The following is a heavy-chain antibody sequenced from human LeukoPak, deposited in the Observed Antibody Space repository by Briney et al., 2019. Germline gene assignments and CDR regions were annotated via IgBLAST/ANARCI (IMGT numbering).Heavy chain of an antibody. V-gene: IGHV1-2*02. D-gene: IGHD5-12*01. CDR1: GYTFTGYY. CDR3: AREDGYSGYDYGGPDQ. J-gene: IGHJ5*02. Sequence: ASVKVSCTASGYTFTGYYMHWVRQAPGQGLEWMGWINPNSGGTNYAQKFQGRVTMTRDTSISTAYMELSRLRSDDTAVYYCAREDGYSGYDYGGPDQWGQGTLVTVSS. CDR2: INPNSGGT.